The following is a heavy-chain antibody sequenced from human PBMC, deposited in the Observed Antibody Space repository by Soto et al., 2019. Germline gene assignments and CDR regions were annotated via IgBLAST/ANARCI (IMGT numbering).Heavy chain of an antibody. Sequence: QVQLQESGPGLVKPSETLSLTCTVSGGSISSYYWSWIRQPPGKGLEWIGYIYYSGSTNYNPSLKCRFNISVDTSKNQYSLKLSSVTAADTAVYYCARGRGAYGAHLLWFGESPPDDAFDIWGQGTMVTVSS. J-gene: IGHJ3*02. D-gene: IGHD3-10*01. V-gene: IGHV4-59*01. CDR1: GGSISSYY. CDR3: ARGRGAYGAHLLWFGESPPDDAFDI. CDR2: IYYSGST.